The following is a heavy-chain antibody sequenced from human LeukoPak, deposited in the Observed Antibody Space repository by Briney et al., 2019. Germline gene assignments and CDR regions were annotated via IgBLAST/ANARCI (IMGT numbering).Heavy chain of an antibody. Sequence: KSSETLSLTCTVSGGSISSYYWSWIRQPPGKGLEWIGYIYYSGSTNYNPSLKSRVTISVDTSKNQFSLKLSSVTAADTAVYYCATLFPHYYDSSGYYGDYWGQGTLVTVSS. CDR1: GGSISSYY. D-gene: IGHD3-22*01. V-gene: IGHV4-59*12. CDR3: ATLFPHYYDSSGYYGDY. J-gene: IGHJ4*02. CDR2: IYYSGST.